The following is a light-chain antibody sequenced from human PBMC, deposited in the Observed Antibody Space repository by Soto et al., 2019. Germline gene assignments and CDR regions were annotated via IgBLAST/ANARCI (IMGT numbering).Light chain of an antibody. CDR2: DVS. CDR3: SSYTISSTYV. V-gene: IGLV2-14*01. CDR1: SSDVGGYNY. Sequence: XSVLTQPASVSGSPGQSIAISCTGTSSDVGGYNYVSWYQQHPGKAPKLLINDVSNRPSGVSSRFSGSKSGNTASLTISGLQAEDEADYYCSSYTISSTYVFGTGTKVTVL. J-gene: IGLJ1*01.